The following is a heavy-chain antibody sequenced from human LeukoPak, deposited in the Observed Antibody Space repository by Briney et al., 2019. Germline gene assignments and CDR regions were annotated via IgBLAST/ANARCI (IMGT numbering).Heavy chain of an antibody. D-gene: IGHD5-18*01. CDR3: AKNRIQLRDTPFYY. CDR2: IYHSGST. CDR1: GGSISNYY. V-gene: IGHV4-59*08. Sequence: ASETLSLTCTVSGGSISNYYWSWIRQPPGKGLEWTGYIYHSGSTNYNPSLKSRVIISLDTSKHQFSLKLTSVTAADTAVYYCAKNRIQLRDTPFYYWGQGTLVTVSS. J-gene: IGHJ4*02.